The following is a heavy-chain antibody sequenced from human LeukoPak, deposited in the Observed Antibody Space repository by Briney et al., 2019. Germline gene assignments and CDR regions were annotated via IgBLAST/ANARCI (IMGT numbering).Heavy chain of an antibody. CDR3: ARGPRTMVRGVIPFDY. CDR2: ISWNSGSI. J-gene: IGHJ4*02. V-gene: IGHV3-9*01. CDR1: GFFFNNYA. D-gene: IGHD3-10*01. Sequence: GGSLRLSWAGAGFFFNNYAMHWVRQPPGKGLEWVSVISWNSGSIDYADSVKGRFTISRDNAKNSLYLQMNSLRDEDTAVYYCARGPRTMVRGVIPFDYWGQGTLVTVSS.